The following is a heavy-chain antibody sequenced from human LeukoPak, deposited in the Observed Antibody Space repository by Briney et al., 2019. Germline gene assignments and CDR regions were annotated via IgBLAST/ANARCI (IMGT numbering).Heavy chain of an antibody. J-gene: IGHJ4*02. V-gene: IGHV3-23*01. CDR1: GFTFRNYV. CDR2: ISTDGART. CDR3: ARYLEVSVGGNDY. Sequence: GGSLRLSCTASGFTFRNYVMNWVRRAPGKGLEWVSVISTDGARTYYPDSVNGRFTISRDNSKNTLYLQMNSLRVDDTALYYCARYLEVSVGGNDYWGQGTLVTVAS. D-gene: IGHD1-26*01.